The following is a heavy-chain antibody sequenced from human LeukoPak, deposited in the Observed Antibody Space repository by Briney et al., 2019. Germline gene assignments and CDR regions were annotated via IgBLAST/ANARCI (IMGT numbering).Heavy chain of an antibody. J-gene: IGHJ4*02. CDR2: ISSSGSTI. CDR1: GFTFSSYE. Sequence: PGGSLGLSCAASGFTFSSYEMNWVRQAPGKGLGWVSYISSSGSTIYYADSVKGRFTISRDNAKNSLYLQMNSLRAEDTAVYYCARGLRYFDWLFPGDYWGQGTLVTVSS. V-gene: IGHV3-48*03. D-gene: IGHD3-9*01. CDR3: ARGLRYFDWLFPGDY.